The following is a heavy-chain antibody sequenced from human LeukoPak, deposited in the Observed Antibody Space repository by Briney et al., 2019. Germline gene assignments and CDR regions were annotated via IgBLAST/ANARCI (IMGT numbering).Heavy chain of an antibody. CDR2: INPNSGGT. CDR3: ARDRLSIAAAGTLNWFDP. V-gene: IGHV1-2*02. CDR1: GYTFTGYY. D-gene: IGHD6-13*01. J-gene: IGHJ5*02. Sequence: GASVKVSCKASGYTFTGYYMHWVRQAPGQGLEWMGWINPNSGGTNYAQKFQGRATMTRDTSISTAYMELRRLRSDDTAVYYCARDRLSIAAAGTLNWFDPWGQGTLVTVSS.